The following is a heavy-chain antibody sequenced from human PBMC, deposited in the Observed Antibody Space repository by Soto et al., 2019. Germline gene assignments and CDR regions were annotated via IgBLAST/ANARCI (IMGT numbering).Heavy chain of an antibody. Sequence: QVQLVQSGAEVRKPGASVKVSCKASGYTFNNYFMHWVRQAPAQGLEWMGVITPSSGSTTYAQRFQGRLTMTRDTSTSTVYTELRSLRSEYTAVYFCARDLVPIWNYVGLAPGAQHWFDPWGQGTLVTVSS. V-gene: IGHV1-46*02. D-gene: IGHD1-7*01. J-gene: IGHJ5*02. CDR3: ARDLVPIWNYVGLAPGAQHWFDP. CDR1: GYTFNNYF. CDR2: ITPSSGST.